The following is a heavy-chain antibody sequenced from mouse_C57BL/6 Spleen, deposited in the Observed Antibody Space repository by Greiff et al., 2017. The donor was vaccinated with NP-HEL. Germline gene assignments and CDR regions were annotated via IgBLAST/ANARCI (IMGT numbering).Heavy chain of an antibody. CDR1: GFTFSSYG. Sequence: EVQLQQSGGDLVKPGGSLKLSCAASGFTFSSYGMSWVRQTPDKRLEWVATISSGGSYTYYPDSVKGRFTISRDNAKNTLYLQMSSLKSEDTAMYYCARPSYSNYYFDYWGQGTTLTVSS. CDR2: ISSGGSYT. D-gene: IGHD2-5*01. CDR3: ARPSYSNYYFDY. V-gene: IGHV5-6*01. J-gene: IGHJ2*01.